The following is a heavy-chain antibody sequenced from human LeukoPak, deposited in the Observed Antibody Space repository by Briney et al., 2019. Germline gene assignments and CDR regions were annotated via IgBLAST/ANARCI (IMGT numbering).Heavy chain of an antibody. Sequence: GESLKISCKGSGYSFTSYWIGWVRQMPGKGLEWMGIIYPGDSDTRYGPSFQGQVTISADKSISAAYLQWSSLKASDTAMYYCARPREIAGYHFDYWGQGTLVTVSS. CDR2: IYPGDSDT. V-gene: IGHV5-51*01. CDR1: GYSFTSYW. CDR3: ARPREIAGYHFDY. D-gene: IGHD5-24*01. J-gene: IGHJ4*02.